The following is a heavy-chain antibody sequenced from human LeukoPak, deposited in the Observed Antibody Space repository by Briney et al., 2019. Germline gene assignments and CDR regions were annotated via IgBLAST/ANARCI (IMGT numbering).Heavy chain of an antibody. V-gene: IGHV3-74*03. D-gene: IGHD3-16*01. CDR2: ISADGTAT. J-gene: IGHJ5*02. Sequence: PGGSLRLSCTASGFVFNTYWMHWIRQAPGKGLVWVAFISADGTATKYADSVKGRLTISRDNAKNTLYLQLNSLRVDDTAFYYCARDTGEMFDPWGQGILVTVSS. CDR1: GFVFNTYW. CDR3: ARDTGEMFDP.